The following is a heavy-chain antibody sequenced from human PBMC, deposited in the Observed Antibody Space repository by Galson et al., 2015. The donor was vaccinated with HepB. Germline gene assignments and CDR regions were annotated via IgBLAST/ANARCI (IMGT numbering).Heavy chain of an antibody. J-gene: IGHJ3*02. Sequence: SETLSLTCTVSGGSISSYYWSWIRQPPGKGLEWIWYIYYSGSTNYNPSLKSRVTISVDTSKNQFSLKLSSVTAADTAVYYCARREPGKRAFDIWGQGTMVTVSS. CDR3: ARREPGKRAFDI. CDR1: GGSISSYY. V-gene: IGHV4-59*01. D-gene: IGHD1-14*01. CDR2: IYYSGST.